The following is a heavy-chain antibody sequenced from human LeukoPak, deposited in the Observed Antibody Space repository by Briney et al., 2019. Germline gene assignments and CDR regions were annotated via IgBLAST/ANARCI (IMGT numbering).Heavy chain of an antibody. V-gene: IGHV3-30*18. CDR3: AKTPEDIVVVPAADYYYGMDV. Sequence: GGSLRLSCAASGFTFSSYGMHWVRQAPGEGLEWVAVISYDGSNKYYADSVKGRFTISRDNSKNTLYLQMNSLRAEDTAVYYCAKTPEDIVVVPAADYYYGMDVWGKGTTVTVSS. CDR2: ISYDGSNK. D-gene: IGHD2-2*01. J-gene: IGHJ6*04. CDR1: GFTFSSYG.